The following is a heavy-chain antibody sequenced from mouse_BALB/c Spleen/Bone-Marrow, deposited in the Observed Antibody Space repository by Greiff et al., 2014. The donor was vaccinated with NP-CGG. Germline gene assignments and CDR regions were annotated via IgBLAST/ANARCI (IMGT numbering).Heavy chain of an antibody. D-gene: IGHD2-1*01. V-gene: IGHV14-3*02. Sequence: EVQVVESGAELVKPGASVKLSCTASGFNIKDTYMHWVKQRPEQGLEWIGRIDPANGNTKCDPKFQGKATITADTSSNTAYLQLSSLTSEDTAVYYCAIYYGNYYAMDYWGQGTSVTVSS. CDR2: IDPANGNT. J-gene: IGHJ4*01. CDR1: GFNIKDTY. CDR3: AIYYGNYYAMDY.